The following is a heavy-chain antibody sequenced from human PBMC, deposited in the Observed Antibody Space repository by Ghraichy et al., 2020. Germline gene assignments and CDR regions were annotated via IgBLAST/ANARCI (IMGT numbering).Heavy chain of an antibody. Sequence: ASVKVSCKASGYTFTSYDINWVRQATGQGLEWMGWMNPNSGNTGYAQKFQGRVTITRNTSISTAYMELSSLRSEDTAVYYCARFSTYYDLPDYWGQGTLVTVSS. CDR3: ARFSTYYDLPDY. J-gene: IGHJ4*02. CDR1: GYTFTSYD. D-gene: IGHD1-26*01. V-gene: IGHV1-8*03. CDR2: MNPNSGNT.